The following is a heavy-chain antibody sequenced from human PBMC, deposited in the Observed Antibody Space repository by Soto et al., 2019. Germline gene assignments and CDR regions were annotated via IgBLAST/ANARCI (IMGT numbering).Heavy chain of an antibody. CDR1: GYSFTSYW. J-gene: IGHJ4*02. D-gene: IGHD1-20*01. Sequence: GESLKISCQGSGYSFTSYWTTWVRQVPGKGLEWMGRIAPSGSYANFSPSFQGHVTISADKSISTAYLQWSRLEASDTAMYYCARRLTNPTAIIGRTEFDYWGQGTLVTVSS. CDR3: ARRLTNPTAIIGRTEFDY. V-gene: IGHV5-10-1*01. CDR2: IAPSGSYA.